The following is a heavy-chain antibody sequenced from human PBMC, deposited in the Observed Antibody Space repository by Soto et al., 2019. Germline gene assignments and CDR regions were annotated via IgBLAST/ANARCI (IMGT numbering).Heavy chain of an antibody. V-gene: IGHV3-23*01. D-gene: IGHD3-3*01. CDR3: VKDRATIFGVVWKYGMDV. CDR2: ISEKGDTK. J-gene: IGHJ6*02. Sequence: EVQLLESGGGLVQPGGSLRLSCAASGFTFRSYAMAWVRQAPGKGLEWVSGISEKGDTKNYADPVRGRFTISRDNSMNTLELLMNSRRAEDTAVYYCVKDRATIFGVVWKYGMDVWGQGTTVYVSS. CDR1: GFTFRSYA.